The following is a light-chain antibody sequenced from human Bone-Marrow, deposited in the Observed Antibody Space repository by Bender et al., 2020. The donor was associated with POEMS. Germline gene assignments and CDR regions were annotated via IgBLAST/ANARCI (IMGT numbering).Light chain of an antibody. Sequence: QSALTQPASVSGSPGQSITISCTGTSTDVGGYDYVSWYQQYPGSAPKLIISEVNDRPSGLSNRFAGSKSGTTAALTISGLQPEDEADYYCASYTARNTLIFGGGTRLTVL. CDR1: STDVGGYDY. CDR2: EVN. V-gene: IGLV2-14*03. J-gene: IGLJ2*01. CDR3: ASYTARNTLI.